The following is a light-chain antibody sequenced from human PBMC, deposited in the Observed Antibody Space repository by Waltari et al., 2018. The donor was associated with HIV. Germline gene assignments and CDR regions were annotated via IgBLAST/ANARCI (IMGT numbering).Light chain of an antibody. CDR1: ASPKPY. CDR3: LSADSSGTYV. J-gene: IGLJ1*01. V-gene: IGLV3-25*03. CDR2: KNR. Sequence: SSELTQPPSVSVSPGQTARITCSGDASPKPYTHWFQQKPGPAPLVVIHKNRERPSGVPTRFSASRSRTTVTLTISGVQTDDEADYYCLSADSSGTYVFGPGTTVTVL.